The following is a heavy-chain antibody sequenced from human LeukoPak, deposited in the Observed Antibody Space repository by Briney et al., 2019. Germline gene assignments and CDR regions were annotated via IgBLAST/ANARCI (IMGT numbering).Heavy chain of an antibody. V-gene: IGHV1-2*04. J-gene: IGHJ6*02. Sequence: ASVKVSCKASGYTFTGYYMHWVRQAPGQGLEWMGWINPNSGGTNYAQKFQGWVTMTRDTSISTAYMELSRLRSDDTAVYYCARDNWNDNGMDVWGQGTTVTVSS. CDR3: ARDNWNDNGMDV. CDR1: GYTFTGYY. CDR2: INPNSGGT. D-gene: IGHD1-1*01.